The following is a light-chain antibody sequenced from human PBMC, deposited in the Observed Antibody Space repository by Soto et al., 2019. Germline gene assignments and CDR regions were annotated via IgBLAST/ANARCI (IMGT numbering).Light chain of an antibody. CDR1: SSDVGGYNY. J-gene: IGLJ3*02. CDR3: YSYAGSYTWV. CDR2: EVS. V-gene: IGLV2-14*01. Sequence: QSALTQPASVSGSPGQSITISCTGTSSDVGGYNYVSWYQKHPGKAPKLLNYEVSNRPSGVSNRFSGSKSGNTASLTISGLQAEDEADYYCYSYAGSYTWVFGGGTKLTVL.